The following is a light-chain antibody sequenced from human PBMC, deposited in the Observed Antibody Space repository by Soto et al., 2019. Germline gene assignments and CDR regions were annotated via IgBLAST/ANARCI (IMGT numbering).Light chain of an antibody. V-gene: IGLV2-14*03. CDR3: SSYTTSNTRXIV. CDR1: SSDVGGYNY. CDR2: DVS. Sequence: QSVLTQPASVSGSPGQSITISCTGTSSDVGGYNYVSWYQRHPGKAPKLIIFDVSNRPSGVSNPFSGSKSGNTASLTISGLQPEDEADYYCSSYTTSNTRXIVFGTGTKVTVL. J-gene: IGLJ1*01.